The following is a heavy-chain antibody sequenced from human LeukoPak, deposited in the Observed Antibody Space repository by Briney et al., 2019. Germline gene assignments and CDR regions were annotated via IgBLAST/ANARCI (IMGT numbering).Heavy chain of an antibody. CDR2: FDPEDGET. J-gene: IGHJ1*01. D-gene: IGHD4-17*01. Sequence: ASVKVSCKVSGYTLTELSMHWVRQAPGKGLEWMGGFDPEDGETIYAQKFQGRVTMTEDTSTDTAYMELSSLRSEDTAVYYCATQTTVTTNAEYFQHWGQGTLVTVSS. CDR3: ATQTTVTTNAEYFQH. CDR1: GYTLTELS. V-gene: IGHV1-24*01.